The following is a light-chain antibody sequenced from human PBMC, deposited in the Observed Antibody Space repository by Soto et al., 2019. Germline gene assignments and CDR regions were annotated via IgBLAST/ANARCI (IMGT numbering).Light chain of an antibody. CDR1: QSIGSS. CDR3: QQYSLYPWT. CDR2: KAF. J-gene: IGKJ1*01. V-gene: IGKV1-5*03. Sequence: DIQMTQSPSTLSASVGDRVTITCRASQSIGSSLAWSQQKPGKAPNLLIYKAFSLESGVPSRFSGSGSGAEFTLAISSLQPDDFATYYCQQYSLYPWTFGQGTKVESK.